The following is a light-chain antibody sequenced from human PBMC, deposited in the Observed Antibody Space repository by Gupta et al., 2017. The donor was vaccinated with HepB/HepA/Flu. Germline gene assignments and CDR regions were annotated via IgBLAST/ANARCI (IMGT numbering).Light chain of an antibody. CDR3: HQEDSFPLP. CDR2: FAS. Sequence: DIQITQSPSSLSSSAGETVTITCRASQGVNNYLAWFQQKPGEAPKSLINFASRRKSAVPSTFSGSGYATNFTLTISGRQPEDFATYYCHQEDSFPLPFGRGTKVEI. V-gene: IGKV1-16*01. CDR1: QGVNNY. J-gene: IGKJ4*01.